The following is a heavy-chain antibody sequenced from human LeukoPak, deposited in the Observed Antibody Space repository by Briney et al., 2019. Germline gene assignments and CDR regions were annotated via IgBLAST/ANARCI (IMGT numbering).Heavy chain of an antibody. Sequence: ASVKVSCKASGYTFTGYYMHWVRQAPGQGLEWMGWINPNSGGTNYAQKFQGRVTITADKSTSTAYMELSSLRSEDTAVYYCARSGDEDTAMSIDYWGQGTLVTVSS. CDR2: INPNSGGT. CDR1: GYTFTGYY. CDR3: ARSGDEDTAMSIDY. D-gene: IGHD5-18*01. V-gene: IGHV1-2*02. J-gene: IGHJ4*02.